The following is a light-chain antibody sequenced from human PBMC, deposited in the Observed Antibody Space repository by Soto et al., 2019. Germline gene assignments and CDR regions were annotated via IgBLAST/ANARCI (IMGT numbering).Light chain of an antibody. V-gene: IGLV3-1*01. CDR2: QDD. CDR1: KLEKKF. Sequence: SYELTQPPSVSVSPGQTATITCSGDKLEKKFVCWYQQRPGQSPVLVIYQDDKRRPGIPERFSGSNSGNTATLTIGGTQAVDEAAYYCQAWDTTTYVFGPGTKVTVL. CDR3: QAWDTTTYV. J-gene: IGLJ1*01.